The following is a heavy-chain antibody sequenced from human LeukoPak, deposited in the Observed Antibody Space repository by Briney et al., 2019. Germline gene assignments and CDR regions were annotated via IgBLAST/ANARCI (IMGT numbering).Heavy chain of an antibody. CDR3: AKPQGDFWSGYYRR. V-gene: IGHV3-23*01. D-gene: IGHD3-3*01. J-gene: IGHJ4*02. CDR1: GFTFSSYA. Sequence: PGGSLRLSCAASGFTFSSYAMSWVRQAPGKGLEWVSAISGSGGSTYYADSVKGRFTISRDNPKNTLYLQMNSLRAEDTAVYYCAKPQGDFWSGYYRRWGQGTLVTVSS. CDR2: ISGSGGST.